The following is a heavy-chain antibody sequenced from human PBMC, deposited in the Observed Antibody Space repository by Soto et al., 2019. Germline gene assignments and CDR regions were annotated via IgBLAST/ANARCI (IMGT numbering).Heavy chain of an antibody. J-gene: IGHJ4*02. V-gene: IGHV3-7*03. CDR3: VKDGGYCSSSTCYSPRNHYFDS. Sequence: GGSLRLSCEASGFTFSDYWMSWVRQAPGKGPEWVANIKFDGSEKQYVDSVRGRSTISRDNSRNSLFLQMNSLRAGDTAVYYCVKDGGYCSSSTCYSPRNHYFDSWGQGTLVTVSS. CDR2: IKFDGSEK. D-gene: IGHD2-2*01. CDR1: GFTFSDYW.